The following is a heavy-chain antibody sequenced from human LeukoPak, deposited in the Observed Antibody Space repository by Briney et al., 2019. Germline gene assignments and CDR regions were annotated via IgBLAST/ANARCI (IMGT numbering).Heavy chain of an antibody. CDR1: GFTFSIYA. V-gene: IGHV3-23*01. CDR2: LSGSGGST. D-gene: IGHD3-16*01. Sequence: PGGSLRLSCAASGFTFSIYAMNWVRQAPGKGLEWVSLSGSGGSTYYADSVKGRFTISRDNSKNTVYLQMNSLRAEDTAVYYCAKARGVGYSNYYMDVWGRGTTVTVSS. CDR3: AKARGVGYSNYYMDV. J-gene: IGHJ6*03.